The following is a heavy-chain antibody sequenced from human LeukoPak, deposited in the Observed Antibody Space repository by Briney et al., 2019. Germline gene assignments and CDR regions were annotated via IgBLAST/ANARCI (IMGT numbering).Heavy chain of an antibody. CDR3: ARGPRALYYFDS. V-gene: IGHV3-30-3*01. J-gene: IGHJ4*02. D-gene: IGHD3-16*01. CDR1: GFTLSTYG. CDR2: ISYDGSIE. Sequence: PGGSLRLSCGASGFTLSTYGMHWVRQAPGKGLEWVADISYDGSIEYYADSVKGRFTISRDNSKNTLYLQMNSLRAEDTAVYYCARGPRALYYFDSWGQGTLVTVSS.